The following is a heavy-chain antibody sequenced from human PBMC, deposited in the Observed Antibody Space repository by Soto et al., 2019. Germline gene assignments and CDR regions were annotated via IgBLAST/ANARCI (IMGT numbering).Heavy chain of an antibody. Sequence: QVQLQESGPGLVKPSETLSHTCTVSGGSIGSYYWSWIRQPPGKGLEWIGYIYYTASTTSYNPSLESRVTISVDTSKNNFSLKLSSVTAADTAVYYCATHQELPGVVVRYHYWGMDVWGRGTAVTVSS. J-gene: IGHJ6*02. D-gene: IGHD2-8*01. V-gene: IGHV4-59*08. CDR1: GGSIGSYY. CDR2: IYYTASTT. CDR3: ATHQELPGVVVRYHYWGMDV.